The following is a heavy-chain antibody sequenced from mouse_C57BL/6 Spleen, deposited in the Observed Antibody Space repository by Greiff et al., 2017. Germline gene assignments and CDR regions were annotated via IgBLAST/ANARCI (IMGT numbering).Heavy chain of an antibody. V-gene: IGHV5-4*01. D-gene: IGHD1-1*01. J-gene: IGHJ4*01. Sequence: EVMLVESGGGLVKPGGSLKLSCAASGFTFSSYAMSWVRQTPEKRLEWVATISDGGSYTYYPDNVQGRFTISRDNAKNNLYLQMSHLKSEDTAMYYCARDNYGGAMDYWGQGTSVTVSS. CDR1: GFTFSSYA. CDR3: ARDNYGGAMDY. CDR2: ISDGGSYT.